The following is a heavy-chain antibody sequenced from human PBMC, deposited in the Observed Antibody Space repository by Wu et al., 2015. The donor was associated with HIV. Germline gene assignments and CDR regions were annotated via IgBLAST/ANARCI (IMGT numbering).Heavy chain of an antibody. V-gene: IGHV1-69*13. D-gene: IGHD6-13*01. J-gene: IGHJ2*01. CDR3: ASQMDNESPLEQQLVNWYFDL. Sequence: QVQLVQSGAEVKKPGSSVKVSCKASGGTFSSYAISWVRQAPGQGLEWMGRIIPIFGTANYAQKFQGRVTITADESTSTAYMELSSLRSEDTAVYYCASQMDNESPLEQQLVNWYFDLWGRGTLVTVSS. CDR2: IIPIFGTA. CDR1: GGTFSSYA.